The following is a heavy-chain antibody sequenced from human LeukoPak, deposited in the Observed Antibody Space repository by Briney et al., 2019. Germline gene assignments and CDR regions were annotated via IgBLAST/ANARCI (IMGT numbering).Heavy chain of an antibody. D-gene: IGHD3-22*01. CDR3: VRGNYDDRGYSNAFDI. J-gene: IGHJ3*02. V-gene: IGHV4-59*01. CDR2: IYYNGNT. Sequence: SETLSLTCTVSGASISSSYWSWIRQPPGKRLEWIGYIYYNGNTNSNPSLKSRVTISADTSKDRFSLKLSSVTAADTAIYYCVRGNYDDRGYSNAFDIWGQGTMVTVSS. CDR1: GASISSSY.